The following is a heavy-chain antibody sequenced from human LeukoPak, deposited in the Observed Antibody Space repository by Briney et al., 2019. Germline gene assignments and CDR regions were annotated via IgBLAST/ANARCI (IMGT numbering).Heavy chain of an antibody. CDR3: AKGPSSNIAARLNY. J-gene: IGHJ4*02. D-gene: IGHD6-6*01. CDR1: GFTFSSYA. Sequence: GGSLRLSCAASGFTFSSYAMSWVRQAPGKGLEWVSAISSSGGSTYYADSVRGRFSISRDNSKNTLYLQMNSLRAEDTAIYSCAKGPSSNIAARLNYGGKGTLVTFSS. CDR2: ISSSGGST. V-gene: IGHV3-23*01.